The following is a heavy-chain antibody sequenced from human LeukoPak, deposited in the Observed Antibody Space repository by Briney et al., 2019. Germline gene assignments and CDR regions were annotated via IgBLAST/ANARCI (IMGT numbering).Heavy chain of an antibody. CDR3: ARGPSAAAGTLYYYYYMDV. CDR1: GGTFSSYA. Sequence: SVKVSCKASGGTFSSYAISWVRQAPGQGLEWMGGIIPIFGTANYAQKFQGRVTITTDESTSTAYMELSSPRSEDTAVYYCARGPSAAAGTLYYYYYMDVWGKGTTVTVSS. J-gene: IGHJ6*03. V-gene: IGHV1-69*05. CDR2: IIPIFGTA. D-gene: IGHD6-13*01.